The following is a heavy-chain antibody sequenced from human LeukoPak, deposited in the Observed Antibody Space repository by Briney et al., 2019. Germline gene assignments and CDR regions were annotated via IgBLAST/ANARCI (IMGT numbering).Heavy chain of an antibody. J-gene: IGHJ2*01. V-gene: IGHV4-59*01. CDR1: GGSISSYY. CDR2: IYYSGST. Sequence: PSETLSLTCTVSGGSISSYYWSWIRQPPGKGLEWIGYIYYSGSTNYNPSLKSRVTISVDTSKNQFSLKLSSVTAADTAVYYCARDWRYCSGGSCYSHAPNRYFDLWGRGTLVTVSS. D-gene: IGHD2-15*01. CDR3: ARDWRYCSGGSCYSHAPNRYFDL.